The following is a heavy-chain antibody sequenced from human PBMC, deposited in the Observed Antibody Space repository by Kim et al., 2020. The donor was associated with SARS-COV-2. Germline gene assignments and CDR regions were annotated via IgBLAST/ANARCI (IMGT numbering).Heavy chain of an antibody. CDR3: ARTSGRGWFDP. J-gene: IGHJ5*02. CDR1: GFTFRSYW. V-gene: IGHV3-74*03. CDR2: INPDGSNT. Sequence: GGSLRLSCATSGFTFRSYWMHWVRQAPGKGLVWVSHINPDGSNTEYADSVKGRATISRDNAKNSLYLQINALRAEDAAMYYCARTSGRGWFDPWGQGALVTVSS. D-gene: IGHD3-10*01.